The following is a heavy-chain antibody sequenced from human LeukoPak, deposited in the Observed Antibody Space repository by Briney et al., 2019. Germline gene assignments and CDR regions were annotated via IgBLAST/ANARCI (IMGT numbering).Heavy chain of an antibody. CDR1: GGSISSYS. D-gene: IGHD4-17*01. CDR3: ARDNGDYALDY. Sequence: PSETLSLTCTVSGGSISSYSWSWIRQPPGKGLEWIGYIYHSGSTYYNPSLKSRVTISVDRSKNQFSLKLSSVTAADTAVYYCARDNGDYALDYWGQGTLVTVSS. J-gene: IGHJ4*02. V-gene: IGHV4-30-2*01. CDR2: IYHSGST.